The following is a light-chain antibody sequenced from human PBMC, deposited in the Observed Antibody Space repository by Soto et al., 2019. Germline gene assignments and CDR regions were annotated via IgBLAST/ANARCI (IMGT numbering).Light chain of an antibody. V-gene: IGKV3-15*01. CDR1: QSVSTN. J-gene: IGKJ1*01. Sequence: IVMSQSPHTHSVSPGESATVSCRASQSVSTNLTWYQQKPGQPPRLLIYGASTRATGVPGRFSGSGSGTEFTLTISSLQSEDFAVYYCQQYNDWWTFGQGTKVDIK. CDR2: GAS. CDR3: QQYNDWWT.